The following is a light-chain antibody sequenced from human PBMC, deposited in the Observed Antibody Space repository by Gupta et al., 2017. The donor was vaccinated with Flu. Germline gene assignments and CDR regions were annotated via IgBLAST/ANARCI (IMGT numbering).Light chain of an antibody. J-gene: IGKJ1*01. CDR3: QQYGRSTGT. CDR1: QSISSSY. V-gene: IGKV3-20*01. CDR2: GAS. Sequence: EIVLTQSPGTLSLSPEERATLSCRASQSISSSYLAWYQQKPGQAPRLLIYGASSRATGIPDRFSGSGSGTDFTLTVSRLEPEDFAVYFCQQYGRSTGTFGQGTKVEIK.